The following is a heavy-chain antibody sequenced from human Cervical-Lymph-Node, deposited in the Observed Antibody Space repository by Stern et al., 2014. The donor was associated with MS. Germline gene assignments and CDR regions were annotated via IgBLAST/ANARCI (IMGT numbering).Heavy chain of an antibody. Sequence: QVQLMQSGAEVKKPGASVKVTCKASGYIFTSYGMHWVRQAPGHRLEWMGWINPGIGKTKYSPKFQGRVTITRDASASTAYMELSSLRSEDTAVYYCARIIDYDFWSMDVWGQGTTVTVSS. J-gene: IGHJ6*02. CDR1: GYIFTSYG. CDR3: ARIIDYDFWSMDV. V-gene: IGHV1-3*01. D-gene: IGHD3-3*01. CDR2: INPGIGKT.